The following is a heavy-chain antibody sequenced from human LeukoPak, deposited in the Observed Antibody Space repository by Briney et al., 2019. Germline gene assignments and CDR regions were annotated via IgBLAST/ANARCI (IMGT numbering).Heavy chain of an antibody. CDR2: IRSDSTII. CDR1: GFAFSSYS. CDR3: ARNGALGDCSGGSCPLDY. J-gene: IGHJ4*02. D-gene: IGHD2-15*01. Sequence: GGTLILSWAASGFAFSSYSRDWIRQAPGKGLEWVSYIRSDSTIIHYADSVKGRFTMSRDNGKNSLYLQMNSLRPEDTAVYYCARNGALGDCSGGSCPLDYWGQGTLVSVSS. V-gene: IGHV3-48*01.